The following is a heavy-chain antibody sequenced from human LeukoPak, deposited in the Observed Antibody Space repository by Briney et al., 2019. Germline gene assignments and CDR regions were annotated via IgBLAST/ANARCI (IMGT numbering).Heavy chain of an antibody. Sequence: GGSLRLSCAASGFTYDDYGMSWVRQAPGKGLEWVSAISGSGGSTYYADSVKGRFTISRDNSKNTLYLQMNSLRAEDTAVYYCAKALEDYYDSSGYLDYWGQGTLVTVSS. J-gene: IGHJ4*02. D-gene: IGHD3-22*01. CDR1: GFTYDDYG. CDR2: ISGSGGST. CDR3: AKALEDYYDSSGYLDY. V-gene: IGHV3-23*01.